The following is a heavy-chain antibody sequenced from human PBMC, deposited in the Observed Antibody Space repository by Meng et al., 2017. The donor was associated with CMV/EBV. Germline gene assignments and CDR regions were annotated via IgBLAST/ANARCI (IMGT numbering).Heavy chain of an antibody. J-gene: IGHJ4*02. V-gene: IGHV1-69*04. CDR1: GGTFSSYT. CDR3: ARDLTGTSHPDLGFDY. Sequence: SVKVSCKASGGTFSSYTISWVRQAPGQGLEWMGRSIPILGIANYAQKFQGRVTITADKSTSTAYMELSSLRSEDTAVYYCARDLTGTSHPDLGFDYWGQGTLVTVSS. D-gene: IGHD1-7*01. CDR2: SIPILGIA.